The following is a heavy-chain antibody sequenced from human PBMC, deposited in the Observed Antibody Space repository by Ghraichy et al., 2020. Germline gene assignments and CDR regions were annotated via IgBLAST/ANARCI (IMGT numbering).Heavy chain of an antibody. D-gene: IGHD3-22*01. CDR1: GYTFTSYY. Sequence: ASVKVSCKASGYTFTSYYMHWVRQAPGQGLEWMGIINPSGGSTSYAQKFQGRVTMTRDTSTSTVYMELSSLRSEDTAVYYCAREPHRDLGITMIVGPSSFDYWGQGTLVTVSS. CDR3: AREPHRDLGITMIVGPSSFDY. J-gene: IGHJ4*02. V-gene: IGHV1-46*03. CDR2: INPSGGST.